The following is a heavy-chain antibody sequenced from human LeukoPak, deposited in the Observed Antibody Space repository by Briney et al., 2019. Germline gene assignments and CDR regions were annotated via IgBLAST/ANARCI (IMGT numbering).Heavy chain of an antibody. CDR1: GYTFTSYG. J-gene: IGHJ4*02. V-gene: IGHV1-18*01. CDR2: ISAYNGNT. D-gene: IGHD5-12*01. Sequence: ASVKDPCKASGYTFTSYGISWVRQAPGQGLEWMGWISAYNGNTNYAQKLQGRVAMTTDTSTSTAYMELRSLRSDDTAVYYCARSGESRRLAYWGQGTLVTVSS. CDR3: ARSGESRRLAY.